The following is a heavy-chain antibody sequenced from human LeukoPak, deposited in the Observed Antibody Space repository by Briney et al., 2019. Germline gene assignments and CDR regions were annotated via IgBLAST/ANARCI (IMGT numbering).Heavy chain of an antibody. J-gene: IGHJ4*02. Sequence: GASVKVSCKASGYTFTSYGISWVRQAPGQGLEWMGWISAYNGNTNYAQKLQGRVTMTTDTSTSTAYMELRSLRSDDTAVYYCARDRGSSSWRSGGLFDYWGQGTLVTVSS. V-gene: IGHV1-18*01. CDR2: ISAYNGNT. D-gene: IGHD6-13*01. CDR3: ARDRGSSSWRSGGLFDY. CDR1: GYTFTSYG.